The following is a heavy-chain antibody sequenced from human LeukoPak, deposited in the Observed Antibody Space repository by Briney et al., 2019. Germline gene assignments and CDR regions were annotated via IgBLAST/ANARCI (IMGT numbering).Heavy chain of an antibody. V-gene: IGHV4-59*08. D-gene: IGHD3-3*01. CDR3: ARAPRRITIFGVVHGAFDY. CDR2: IYYSGST. J-gene: IGHJ4*02. Sequence: PSETLSLTCTVSGGSISSYYWSWIRQPPGKGLEWIGYIYYSGSTNYNPSLKSRVTISVDTSKNQFSLKLSSVTAADTAVYYCARAPRRITIFGVVHGAFDYWGQGTLVTVSS. CDR1: GGSISSYY.